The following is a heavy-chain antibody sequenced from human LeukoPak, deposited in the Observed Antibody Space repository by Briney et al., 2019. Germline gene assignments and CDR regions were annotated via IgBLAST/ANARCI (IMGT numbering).Heavy chain of an antibody. V-gene: IGHV1-2*02. CDR1: GYTFTGYY. CDR3: ARRQSGSYPPGFDY. Sequence: GASVKVSCKASGYTFTGYYMHWVRQAPGQGLEWMGWINPNSGGTNYAQKFQGRVTMTRDTSISTAYMELTRLTSDDTAVYYCARRQSGSYPPGFDYWGQGTLVTVSS. CDR2: INPNSGGT. D-gene: IGHD1-26*01. J-gene: IGHJ4*02.